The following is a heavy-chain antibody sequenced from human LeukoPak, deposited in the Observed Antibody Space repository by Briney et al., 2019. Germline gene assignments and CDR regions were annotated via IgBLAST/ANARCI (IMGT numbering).Heavy chain of an antibody. V-gene: IGHV3-30*02. CDR3: AKDPNRYCSSTSCYLGAFDI. CDR2: IRYDGSNK. CDR1: GFTFSSYG. D-gene: IGHD2-2*01. J-gene: IGHJ3*02. Sequence: SGGSLRLSCAASGFTFSSYGMHWVRQAPGKGPEWVAFIRYDGSNKYYADSVKGRFTISRDNSKNTLYLQMNSLRAEDTAVYYCAKDPNRYCSSTSCYLGAFDIWGQGTMVTVSS.